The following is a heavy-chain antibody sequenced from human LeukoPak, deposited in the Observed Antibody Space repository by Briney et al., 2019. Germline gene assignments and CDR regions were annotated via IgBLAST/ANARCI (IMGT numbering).Heavy chain of an antibody. J-gene: IGHJ4*02. CDR2: ISRSGGST. Sequence: GGSLRLSCAASGFIFSSYAMSWVRQAPGKGLEWVSTISRSGGSTYYADSVKGRFTISRDNAENSLYLQMNSLRAEDTAVYYCARVYDTSGYKTPPPDYWGQGTLVTVSS. CDR1: GFIFSSYA. D-gene: IGHD3-22*01. V-gene: IGHV3-23*01. CDR3: ARVYDTSGYKTPPPDY.